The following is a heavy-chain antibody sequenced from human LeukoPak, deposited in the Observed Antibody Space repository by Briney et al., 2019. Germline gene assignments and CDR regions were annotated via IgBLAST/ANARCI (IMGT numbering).Heavy chain of an antibody. V-gene: IGHV1-46*01. CDR3: ARIRDGYNDAYDI. CDR2: INPSAGNT. CDR1: GYTFTSYD. Sequence: ASVKVSCKASGYTFTSYDINWVRQAPGQGLEWMGLINPSAGNTNYAQRFQGRVTMTRNTSTSTVYMELSSLRSEDTAVYYCARIRDGYNDAYDIWGQGTMVTVPS. D-gene: IGHD5-24*01. J-gene: IGHJ3*02.